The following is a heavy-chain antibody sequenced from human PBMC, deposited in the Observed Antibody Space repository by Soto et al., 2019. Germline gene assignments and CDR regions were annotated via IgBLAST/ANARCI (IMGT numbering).Heavy chain of an antibody. CDR3: ARGVGPDCTNGVCALYYYYYYGMDV. CDR1: GYTFTGYY. Sequence: ASVKVSCKASGYTFTGYYMHWVRQAPGQGLEWMGWINPNSGGTNYAQKFQGRVTMTRDTSISTAYMELSRLRSDDTAVYYCARGVGPDCTNGVCALYYYYYYGMDVWGQGPTVTVSS. J-gene: IGHJ6*02. D-gene: IGHD2-8*01. CDR2: INPNSGGT. V-gene: IGHV1-2*02.